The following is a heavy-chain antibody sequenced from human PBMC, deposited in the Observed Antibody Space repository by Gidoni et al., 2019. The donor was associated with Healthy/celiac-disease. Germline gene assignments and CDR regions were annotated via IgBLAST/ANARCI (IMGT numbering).Heavy chain of an antibody. Sequence: VKPSETLSLTCTVSGGSISSSSYYWGWIRQPPGKGLEWIGSIYYSGSTYYNPSLKSRVTISVDTSKNQFSLKLSSVTAADTAVYYCARQYYYGSGSYYRGGAFDYWGQGTLVTVSS. CDR3: ARQYYYGSGSYYRGGAFDY. V-gene: IGHV4-39*01. CDR2: IYYSGST. D-gene: IGHD3-10*01. CDR1: GGSISSSSYY. J-gene: IGHJ4*02.